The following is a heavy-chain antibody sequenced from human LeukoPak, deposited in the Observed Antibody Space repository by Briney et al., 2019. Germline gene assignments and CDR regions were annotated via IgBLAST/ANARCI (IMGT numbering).Heavy chain of an antibody. CDR1: GGSVSSGSYY. Sequence: PSETLSLTCTVSGGSVSSGSYYWSWMRQPPGKGLEWIGYIYYSGSTNYNPSLKSRVTISVDTSKNQFSLKLSSVTAADTAVYYCARDLLGFDPWGQGTLVTVSS. CDR2: IYYSGST. V-gene: IGHV4-61*01. CDR3: ARDLLGFDP. D-gene: IGHD2-8*02. J-gene: IGHJ5*02.